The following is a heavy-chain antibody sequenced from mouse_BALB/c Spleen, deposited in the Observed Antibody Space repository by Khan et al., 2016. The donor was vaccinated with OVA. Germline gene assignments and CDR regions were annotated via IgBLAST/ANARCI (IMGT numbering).Heavy chain of an antibody. CDR3: SRWYLGMTWFAY. V-gene: IGHV1-18*01. CDR2: INPNNGDT. Sequence: EVQLQQSGPELVKPGASVKISCKTSGYTFTEYTMHWVKRSHGKSLEWIGGINPNNGDTNYTQKFKGKATLTVDKSSSTAYMELHSLTSEDSAVYCCSRWYLGMTWFAYWGQGTLVTVSA. J-gene: IGHJ3*01. D-gene: IGHD2-14*01. CDR1: GYTFTEYT.